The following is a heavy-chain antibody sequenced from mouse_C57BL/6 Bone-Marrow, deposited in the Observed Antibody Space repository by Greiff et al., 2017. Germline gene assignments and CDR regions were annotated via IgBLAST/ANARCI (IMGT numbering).Heavy chain of an antibody. J-gene: IGHJ4*01. Sequence: QVHVKQSGAELVKPGASVKMSCKASGYTFTSYWITWVKQRPGQGLEWIGDIYPGSGSTNYNEKFKSKATMTVDTSSSTAYMQLSSLTSEDSAVYYCARERRAMDYWGQGTSVTVSS. V-gene: IGHV1-55*01. CDR2: IYPGSGST. CDR3: ARERRAMDY. CDR1: GYTFTSYW.